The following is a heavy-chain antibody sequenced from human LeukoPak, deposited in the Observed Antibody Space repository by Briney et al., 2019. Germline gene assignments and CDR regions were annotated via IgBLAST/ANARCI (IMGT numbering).Heavy chain of an antibody. CDR2: ISHDGNTK. CDR1: GFTFSSYA. D-gene: IGHD1-14*01. J-gene: IGHJ4*02. V-gene: IGHV3-30-3*01. CDR3: ARDPIQGAPDYFDF. Sequence: PGRSLRLSCAASGFTFSSYAMHWVRQAPGKGPEWVAVISHDGNTKYYADSAKGRVTISRDNFKNMLYLQLSTLRVEDTAMYYCARDPIQGAPDYFDFWGQGTLVTVSS.